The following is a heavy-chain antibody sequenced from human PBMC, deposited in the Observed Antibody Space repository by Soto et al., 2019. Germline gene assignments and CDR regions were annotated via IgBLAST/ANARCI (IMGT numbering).Heavy chain of an antibody. V-gene: IGHV3-66*01. J-gene: IGHJ4*02. CDR2: IYSGGST. CDR3: ARAQYSSSWYDY. Sequence: EVPLVESGGGLVQPGGSLRLSCAASGFTVSSNYMSWVRQAPGKGLEWVSVIYSGGSTYYADSVKGRFTISRDNSKNTLYLQMNSLRAEDTAVYYCARAQYSSSWYDYWGQGTLVTVSS. CDR1: GFTVSSNY. D-gene: IGHD6-13*01.